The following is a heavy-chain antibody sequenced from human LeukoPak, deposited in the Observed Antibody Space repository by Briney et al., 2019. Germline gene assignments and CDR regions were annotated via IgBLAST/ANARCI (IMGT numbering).Heavy chain of an antibody. CDR2: INAYNGNT. D-gene: IGHD3-22*01. Sequence: ASVKVSCKTSGYTFTSYGISWVRQAPGQGLEWMGWINAYNGNTNYAKKLQGRVTMTTDTSTSTAYMDLRSLRSDDTAVYYCARVGGGSSGYYQDAFDIWGQGTMVTVSS. V-gene: IGHV1-18*01. CDR3: ARVGGGSSGYYQDAFDI. CDR1: GYTFTSYG. J-gene: IGHJ3*02.